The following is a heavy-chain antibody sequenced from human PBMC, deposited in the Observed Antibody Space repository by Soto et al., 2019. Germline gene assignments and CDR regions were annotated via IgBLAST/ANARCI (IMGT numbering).Heavy chain of an antibody. CDR2: IIPIFGTA. CDR3: ARSRTEYYYDSSGYYADAFDI. J-gene: IGHJ3*02. V-gene: IGHV1-69*13. CDR1: GGTFSSYA. D-gene: IGHD3-22*01. Sequence: ASVKVSCKASGGTFSSYAISWVRQAPGQGLEWMGGIIPIFGTANYAQKFQGRVTITADESTSTAYMELSSLRSEDTAVYYCARSRTEYYYDSSGYYADAFDIWGQGTMVTVSS.